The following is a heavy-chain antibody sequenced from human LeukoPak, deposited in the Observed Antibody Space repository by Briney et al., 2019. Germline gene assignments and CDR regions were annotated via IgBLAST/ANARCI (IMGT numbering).Heavy chain of an antibody. V-gene: IGHV4-59*01. CDR1: GGSISSYY. D-gene: IGHD3-10*01. CDR2: ISYSGST. Sequence: SETLSLTCTVSGGSISSYYWSWIQQPPGRGREWIGYISYSGSTNYNPSLKSRVTISVDTSKNQFSLKLNSVTAADTAVYYCARDFGPSRGFDYWGQGTLVTVSS. J-gene: IGHJ4*02. CDR3: ARDFGPSRGFDY.